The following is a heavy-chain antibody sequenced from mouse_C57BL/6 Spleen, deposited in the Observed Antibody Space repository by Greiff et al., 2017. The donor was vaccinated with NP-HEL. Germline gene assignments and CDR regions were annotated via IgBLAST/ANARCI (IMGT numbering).Heavy chain of an antibody. CDR2: IDPSDSET. CDR1: GYTFNSYW. Sequence: VQLQQPGAELVRPGSSVKLSCKASGYTFNSYWMHWVKQRPIQGLEWIGNIDPSDSETHYNQKFKDKATLTVDKSSSTAYMQLSSLTSEDSAVYYCARYCYGSSYPWYFDVWGTGTTVTVSS. V-gene: IGHV1-52*01. CDR3: ARYCYGSSYPWYFDV. J-gene: IGHJ1*03. D-gene: IGHD1-1*01.